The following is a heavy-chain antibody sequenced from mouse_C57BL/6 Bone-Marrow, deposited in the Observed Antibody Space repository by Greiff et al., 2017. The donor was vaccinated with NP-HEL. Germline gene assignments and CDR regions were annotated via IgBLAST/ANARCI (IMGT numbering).Heavy chain of an antibody. CDR1: GFNIKDDY. D-gene: IGHD1-1*01. Sequence: EVQLQQSGAELVRPGASVKLSCTASGFNIKDDYMHWVKQRPEQGLEWIGWIDPENGDTEYASKFQGKATITADTSSNTAYLQLSSLTSEDSAVSCCKEYYDHCYFDYWGQGTTLTVSS. CDR2: IDPENGDT. J-gene: IGHJ2*01. V-gene: IGHV14-4*01. CDR3: KEYYDHCYFDY.